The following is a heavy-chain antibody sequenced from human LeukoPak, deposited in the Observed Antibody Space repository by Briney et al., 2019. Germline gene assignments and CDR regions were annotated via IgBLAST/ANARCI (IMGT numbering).Heavy chain of an antibody. D-gene: IGHD6-13*01. CDR2: IKAKIDGGTT. Sequence: GGSLRLSCTASGFTFSTYWMSWVRQAPGKGLEWVGRIKAKIDGGTTDYAAPVKGRFTISRDDSKNTLYLQMNSLKTEDTAMYYCTTSIGSSSPWGQGTLVTVSS. CDR3: TTSIGSSSP. J-gene: IGHJ5*02. V-gene: IGHV3-15*01. CDR1: GFTFSTYW.